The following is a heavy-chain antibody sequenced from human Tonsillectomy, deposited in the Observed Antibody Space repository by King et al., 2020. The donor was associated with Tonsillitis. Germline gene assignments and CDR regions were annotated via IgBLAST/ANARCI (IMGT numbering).Heavy chain of an antibody. J-gene: IGHJ4*02. CDR2: IYHSGST. D-gene: IGHD1-26*01. V-gene: IGHV4-4*02. CDR3: ARGPYSGSYYSYFDY. Sequence: VQLQESGPGLVKPSGTLSLTCDVSGGSISSGYWWSWVRQPPGKGLEWIGEIYHSGSTKYNMSLESRVTISVDKSKNQFSLKLSSVTAADTAVYYCARGPYSGSYYSYFDYWGQGTLVTVSS. CDR1: GGSISSGYW.